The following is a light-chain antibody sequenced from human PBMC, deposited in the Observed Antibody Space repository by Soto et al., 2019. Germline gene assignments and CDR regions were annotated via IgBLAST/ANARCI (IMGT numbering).Light chain of an antibody. Sequence: IQMTQSPSTRSASVGDRVTITCRASQSISSWLAWYQQKPGKAPKLLIYKASSLESGVPSRFSGSGSGTEFTLTISSLQPDDFATYYCQQYNSLLWTFGQGTNVDIK. CDR3: QQYNSLLWT. J-gene: IGKJ1*01. CDR1: QSISSW. CDR2: KAS. V-gene: IGKV1-5*03.